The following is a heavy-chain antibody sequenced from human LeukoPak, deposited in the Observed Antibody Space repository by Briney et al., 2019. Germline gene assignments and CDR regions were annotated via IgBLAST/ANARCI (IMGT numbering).Heavy chain of an antibody. V-gene: IGHV1-8*03. D-gene: IGHD3-22*01. J-gene: IGHJ4*02. CDR3: ARGTYYYDSSGYLGLDH. CDR2: SNPNSGNT. Sequence: ASVKVSCKASGYTFTDYYMHWVRQAPGQGLEWMGWSNPNSGNTGYAQKFQGRVTISRSTSTSTAYMELSSLRSEDTAVYYCARGTYYYDSSGYLGLDHWGQGTLVTVSS. CDR1: GYTFTDYY.